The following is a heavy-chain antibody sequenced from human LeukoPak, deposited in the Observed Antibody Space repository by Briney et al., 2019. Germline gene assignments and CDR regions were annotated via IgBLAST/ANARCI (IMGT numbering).Heavy chain of an antibody. J-gene: IGHJ4*02. CDR2: IYHSGST. D-gene: IGHD3-10*01. CDR1: DGSISSGGYS. Sequence: PSETLSLTCAVSDGSISSGGYSWSWIRQPPGKGLEWIGYIYHSGSTYYNPSLKSRVTISVDRSKNQFSLKLSSVTAADTAVYYCARGGRGFGSYYDYWGPGTLVTVSS. CDR3: ARGGRGFGSYYDY. V-gene: IGHV4-30-2*01.